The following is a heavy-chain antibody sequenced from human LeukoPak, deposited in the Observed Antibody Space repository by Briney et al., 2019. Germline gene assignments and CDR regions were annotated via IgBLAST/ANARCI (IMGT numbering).Heavy chain of an antibody. V-gene: IGHV1-69*04. CDR1: GGSFSTYA. Sequence: SVKVSCKSSGGSFSTYAVNWVRQAPGQGLEWMGRLIPVLGMSHYAPGFQGRVTLTADRSTNTAYMELDRPTSDDTAVYFCARDRGGGFDLAFFDHWGQGTLVTVSS. CDR2: LIPVLGMS. J-gene: IGHJ4*02. CDR3: ARDRGGGFDLAFFDH. D-gene: IGHD5-12*01.